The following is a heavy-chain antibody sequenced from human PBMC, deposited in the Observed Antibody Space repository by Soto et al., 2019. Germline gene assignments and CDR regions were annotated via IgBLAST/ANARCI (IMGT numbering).Heavy chain of an antibody. Sequence: GGSLRLSCAASGFTFSSYGMHWVRQAPGKGLEWVAVIWYDGSNKYYADSVKGRFTISRDNSKNTLYLQMNSLRAEDTAVYYCARDRRGYSTIFGVVISPPTYATFNYYYGMDVWGQGTTVTVSS. D-gene: IGHD3-3*01. CDR2: IWYDGSNK. J-gene: IGHJ6*02. CDR3: ARDRRGYSTIFGVVISPPTYATFNYYYGMDV. V-gene: IGHV3-33*01. CDR1: GFTFSSYG.